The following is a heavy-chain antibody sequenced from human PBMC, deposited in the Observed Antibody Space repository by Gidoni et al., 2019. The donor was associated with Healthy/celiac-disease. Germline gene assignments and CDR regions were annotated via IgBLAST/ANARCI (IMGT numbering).Heavy chain of an antibody. CDR3: ARDLVGGDY. CDR2: ISSSSSYI. D-gene: IGHD3-16*01. V-gene: IGHV3-21*01. J-gene: IGHJ4*02. Sequence: EVKLVESGGGLVKAGGSRRLSCSASGFTFSSYSLNWVRQAPGKGLEWVSSISSSSSYIYYADSVKGRFTISRDNAKNSLYLQMNSLRAEDTAVYYCARDLVGGDYWGQGTLVTVSS. CDR1: GFTFSSYS.